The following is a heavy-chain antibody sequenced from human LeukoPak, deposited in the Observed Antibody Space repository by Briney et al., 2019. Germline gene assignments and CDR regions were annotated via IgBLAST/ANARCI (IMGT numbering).Heavy chain of an antibody. Sequence: SQTLSLTCTASGGSISSGSYFWSWIRQPAGKGLEWIGRIYTSGSTKYNPSLKSRVTISVDTSRNQFSLKPSSVTAADTAVYYCAGYYDSSGPMGYRIWGQGTMVTVSS. V-gene: IGHV4-61*02. J-gene: IGHJ3*02. CDR2: IYTSGST. D-gene: IGHD3-22*01. CDR1: GGSISSGSYF. CDR3: AGYYDSSGPMGYRI.